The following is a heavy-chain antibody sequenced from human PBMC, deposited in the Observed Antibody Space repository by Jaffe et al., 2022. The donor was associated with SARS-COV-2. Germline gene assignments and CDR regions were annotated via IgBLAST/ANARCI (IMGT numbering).Heavy chain of an antibody. CDR1: GDSISSTSYY. D-gene: IGHD6-19*01. Sequence: QLQLQESGPGLVKPSETLSLTCTVSGDSISSTSYYWAWIRQSPGEGPEWLGNVYYNGTTHYNPSLKGRASISIDTSRNQFSLKLTSVTAADTTVYYCARHFWSSGWFYFDFWGQGMLVTVSS. V-gene: IGHV4-39*01. CDR3: ARHFWSSGWFYFDF. CDR2: VYYNGTT. J-gene: IGHJ4*02.